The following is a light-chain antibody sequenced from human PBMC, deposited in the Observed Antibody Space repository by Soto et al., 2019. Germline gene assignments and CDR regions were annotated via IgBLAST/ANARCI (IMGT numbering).Light chain of an antibody. V-gene: IGKV3-15*01. J-gene: IGKJ5*01. Sequence: EIVMTQSPATLSVSPGERATLSCRASQSVSSNLAWYQQKPGQAPRLLIYGASTRATGIPARFSGSGSGTEFTLTISSLQAELFAVYCCQQYNNCITFGQGTRLDIK. CDR2: GAS. CDR3: QQYNNCIT. CDR1: QSVSSN.